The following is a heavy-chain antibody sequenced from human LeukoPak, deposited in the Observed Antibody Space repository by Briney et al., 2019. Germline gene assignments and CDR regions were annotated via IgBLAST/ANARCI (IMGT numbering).Heavy chain of an antibody. CDR1: GYTFTGYY. Sequence: ASVKVSCKASGYTFTGYYMHWVRQAPGQGLEWMGWINPNSGGTNYAQKFQGRVTMTRDTSISTAYMELSRLRSDDTAVYYCASTQYDSGPYYFDYWGQGTLVTVSS. CDR3: ASTQYDSGPYYFDY. CDR2: INPNSGGT. V-gene: IGHV1-2*02. D-gene: IGHD3-10*01. J-gene: IGHJ4*02.